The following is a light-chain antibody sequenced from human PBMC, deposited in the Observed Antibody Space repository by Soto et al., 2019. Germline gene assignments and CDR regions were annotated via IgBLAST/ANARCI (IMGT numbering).Light chain of an antibody. J-gene: IGLJ2*01. V-gene: IGLV2-14*01. CDR2: EVN. CDR3: SSYTSSSTLVV. Sequence: QSALTQPASVSGSPGQSITISCTGTRSDVGGYNYVSWYQQHPGKAPKLMIYEVNNRPSGVSNRFSGFKSGNTASLTISGLQAEDEADYYCSSYTSSSTLVVFGGGTKLTVL. CDR1: RSDVGGYNY.